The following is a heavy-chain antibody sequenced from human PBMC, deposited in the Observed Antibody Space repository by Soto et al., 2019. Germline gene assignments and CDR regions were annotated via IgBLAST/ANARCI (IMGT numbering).Heavy chain of an antibody. CDR1: GFTFSSYA. CDR2: ISYDGSNK. CDR3: ARNGPRRLGVPTIGNYFDY. Sequence: GGSLRLSCAASGFTFSSYAMHWVRQAPGKGLEWVAVISYDGSNKYYADSVKGRFTISRDNAKNTLYLQMNSLRAEDTAVYYCARNGPRRLGVPTIGNYFDYWGQGTLVTVSS. J-gene: IGHJ4*02. D-gene: IGHD3-3*01. V-gene: IGHV3-30-3*01.